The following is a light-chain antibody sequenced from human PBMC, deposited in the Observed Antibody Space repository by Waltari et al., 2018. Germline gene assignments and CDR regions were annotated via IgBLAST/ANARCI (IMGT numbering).Light chain of an antibody. V-gene: IGKV3-20*01. CDR2: LAS. CDR1: QSVSSSY. CDR3: QFYGSYT. J-gene: IGKJ2*01. Sequence: EIVLTQSPGTLSLSLGERATLSCRASQSVSSSYLAWYQQKPGPAPRLLMYLASSRATGIPDRFSGSGSGTVFTLTISRLETEDFAVYYCQFYGSYTFGQGTKLAI.